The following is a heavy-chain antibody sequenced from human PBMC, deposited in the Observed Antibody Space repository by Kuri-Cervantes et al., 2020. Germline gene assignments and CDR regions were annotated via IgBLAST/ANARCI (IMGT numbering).Heavy chain of an antibody. Sequence: ASVKVSFKASGYTFTSYGISWVRQAPGQGLEWMGWISAYNGNTNYAQKLQGRVTMTTDTSTSTAYMELRSLRSDDTAVYYCARDGLVGATMWAPDLFDYWGQGILVTVSS. V-gene: IGHV1-18*01. D-gene: IGHD1-26*01. CDR1: GYTFTSYG. CDR3: ARDGLVGATMWAPDLFDY. CDR2: ISAYNGNT. J-gene: IGHJ4*02.